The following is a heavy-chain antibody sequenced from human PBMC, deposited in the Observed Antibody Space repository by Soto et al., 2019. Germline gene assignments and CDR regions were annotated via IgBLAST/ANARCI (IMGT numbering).Heavy chain of an antibody. D-gene: IGHD3-3*01. V-gene: IGHV4-59*01. CDR2: IYYSGST. CDR1: GGSISSYY. J-gene: IGHJ5*02. CDR3: ARAFRRVSYDATNWFDP. Sequence: SQTLSLTCTVSGGSISSYYWSWIRQPPGKGLEWIGYIYYSGSTNYNPSLKSRVTISVDTSKNQFSLKLSSVTAADTAVYYCARAFRRVSYDATNWFDPWGQGTPVTVS.